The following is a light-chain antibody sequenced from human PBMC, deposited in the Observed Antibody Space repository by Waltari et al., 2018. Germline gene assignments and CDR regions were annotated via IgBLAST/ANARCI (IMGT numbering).Light chain of an antibody. CDR2: GSP. Sequence: QSVLTQPPSVSGAPGQRVTISCTGSGSNIGAGYDVHWYQQLPRAAPKLLIYGSPSRPLGGLDRFFGSTSGTSAFLAITGLQAEDEADYYCQAYDTTLSVVFGGGTKLTVL. CDR3: QAYDTTLSVV. J-gene: IGLJ3*02. CDR1: GSNIGAGYD. V-gene: IGLV1-40*01.